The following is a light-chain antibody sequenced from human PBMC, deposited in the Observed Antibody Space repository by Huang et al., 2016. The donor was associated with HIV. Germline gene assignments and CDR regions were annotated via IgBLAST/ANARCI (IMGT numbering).Light chain of an antibody. V-gene: IGKV3-20*01. CDR1: QSVHPY. CDR2: GAS. Sequence: IVLTQSPGTVSLSPGERATLSCRASQSVHPYLAWYQQKPGQGPRLVIFGASNRDTGIPDRFSGSGSETDFTLTISRLEPDDFAVYYCQQYGSSSWTFGQGTRVE. J-gene: IGKJ1*01. CDR3: QQYGSSSWT.